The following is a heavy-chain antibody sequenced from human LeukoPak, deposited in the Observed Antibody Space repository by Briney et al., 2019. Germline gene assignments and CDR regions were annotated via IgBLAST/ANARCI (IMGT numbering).Heavy chain of an antibody. J-gene: IGHJ6*03. D-gene: IGHD2-2*01. V-gene: IGHV4-31*03. Sequence: SETLSLTCTVSGASINTGGYYWSWIRQDPGGGLEWIGYIFCSGRTHYNPSFQSRVTISEDTSTNQFSLKFSSVTAADTAVYYCARVPAANYYYYYMDVWGRGATVTVSS. CDR3: ARVPAANYYYYYMDV. CDR1: GASINTGGYY. CDR2: IFCSGRT.